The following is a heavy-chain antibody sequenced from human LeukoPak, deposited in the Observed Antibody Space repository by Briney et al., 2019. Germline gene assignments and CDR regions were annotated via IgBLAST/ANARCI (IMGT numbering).Heavy chain of an antibody. CDR2: FDPEDGET. CDR1: GYTLTELS. CDR3: LGRITMVRGVDDAFDI. D-gene: IGHD3-10*01. J-gene: IGHJ3*02. V-gene: IGHV1-24*01. Sequence: ASVKVSCKVSGYTLTELSMHWVRQAPGKGLEWMGGFDPEDGETIYAQKFQGRVTMTEDTSTDTVYMELSSLRSEDTAVYYCLGRITMVRGVDDAFDIWGQGTMVTVSS.